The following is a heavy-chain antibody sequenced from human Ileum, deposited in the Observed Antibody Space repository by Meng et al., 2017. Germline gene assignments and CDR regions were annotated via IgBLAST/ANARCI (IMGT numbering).Heavy chain of an antibody. CDR2: IHHNGRT. D-gene: IGHD7-27*01. CDR3: ARGTGDIRVSFAY. CDR1: GASIIGVNR. V-gene: IGHV4-4*03. J-gene: IGHJ4*02. Sequence: VQLLVHRPVLVSPPGTLSLACSVCGASIIGVNRWTSVRQTPGNGLEWIGEIHHNGRTNSIRSLKSRVTLSVDKSKNQFSLSMTSVTAADTAVYYCARGTGDIRVSFAYWGQGTLVTVSS.